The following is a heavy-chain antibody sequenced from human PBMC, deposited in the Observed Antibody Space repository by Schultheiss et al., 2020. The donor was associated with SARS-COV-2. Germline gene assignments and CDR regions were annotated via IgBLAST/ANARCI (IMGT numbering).Heavy chain of an antibody. CDR3: ARTIEMATIVGY. Sequence: GESLKISCAASGFTFSNAWMNWVRQAPGKGLEWVSYISSSGSTIYYADSVKGRFTISRDNAKNSLYLQMNSLRAEDTAVYYCARTIEMATIVGYWGQGTLVTVSS. V-gene: IGHV3-11*01. CDR2: ISSSGSTI. D-gene: IGHD5-24*01. CDR1: GFTFSNAW. J-gene: IGHJ4*02.